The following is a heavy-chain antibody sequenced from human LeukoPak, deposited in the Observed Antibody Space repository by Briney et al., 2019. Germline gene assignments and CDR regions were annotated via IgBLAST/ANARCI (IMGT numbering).Heavy chain of an antibody. CDR3: ARDSPGSYYPYFDY. Sequence: PSETLSLTCTVSGGSISSYYWSWIRQPPGKGLEWIGYIYTSGSTNYNPSLKSRVTMSVDTSKNQFSLKLSSVTAADTAVYYCARDSPGSYYPYFDYWGQGTLVTVSS. CDR2: IYTSGST. J-gene: IGHJ4*02. D-gene: IGHD1-26*01. V-gene: IGHV4-4*08. CDR1: GGSISSYY.